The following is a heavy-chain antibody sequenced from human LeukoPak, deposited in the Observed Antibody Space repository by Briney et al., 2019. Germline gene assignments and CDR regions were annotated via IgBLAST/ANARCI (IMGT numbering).Heavy chain of an antibody. CDR3: ARDPCHGALDY. J-gene: IGHJ4*02. Sequence: GGSLRLSCAASGFTFVNYVMTWVRQAPGKGLEWVSSISGSDGTTFYADSVKGRFTISRDNSKNTLYLQMNSLRAEDTAVYYCARDPCHGALDYWGQGALVTVSS. D-gene: IGHD2-2*01. CDR2: ISGSDGTT. CDR1: GFTFVNYV. V-gene: IGHV3-23*01.